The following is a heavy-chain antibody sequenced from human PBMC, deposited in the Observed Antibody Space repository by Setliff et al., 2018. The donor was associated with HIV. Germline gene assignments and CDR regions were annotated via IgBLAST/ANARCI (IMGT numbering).Heavy chain of an antibody. CDR2: IYASGST. Sequence: SETLSLTCAVSGDSVSGYYWSWIRQPAGQRLERIGRIYASGSTNYNPSLKSRVSISVDMSQNQFSLKVTSVTAADTAVYYCAREPRVRGTLDFWGQGTLVTVSS. CDR1: GDSVSGYY. V-gene: IGHV4-4*07. J-gene: IGHJ4*02. D-gene: IGHD2-15*01. CDR3: AREPRVRGTLDF.